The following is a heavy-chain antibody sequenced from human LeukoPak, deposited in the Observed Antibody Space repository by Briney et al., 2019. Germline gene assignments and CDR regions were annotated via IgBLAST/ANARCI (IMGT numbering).Heavy chain of an antibody. J-gene: IGHJ4*02. Sequence: SETLSLTCTVSGGSISSGGYYWSWIRQPPGKGLEWIGEINHSGSTNYNPSLKSRVTISVDTSKNQFSLKLSSVTAADTAVYYCARGGYYYDSSGYGIDYWGQGTLVTVSS. CDR2: INHSGST. V-gene: IGHV4-39*07. D-gene: IGHD3-22*01. CDR3: ARGGYYYDSSGYGIDY. CDR1: GGSISSGGYY.